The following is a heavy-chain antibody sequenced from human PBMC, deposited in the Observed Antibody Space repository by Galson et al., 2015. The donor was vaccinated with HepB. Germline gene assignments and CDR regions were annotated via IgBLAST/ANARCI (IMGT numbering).Heavy chain of an antibody. V-gene: IGHV3-30*02. J-gene: IGHJ4*02. Sequence: SLRLSCAASGFTFSSYGMHWVRQAPGKGLEWVAFIRYDGSNKYYADSVKGRFTISRDNFKNTLYLQMNSLRAEDTAVYYCAKDTAAGTGDLFDYWGQGTLVTVSS. CDR1: GFTFSSYG. D-gene: IGHD6-13*01. CDR2: IRYDGSNK. CDR3: AKDTAAGTGDLFDY.